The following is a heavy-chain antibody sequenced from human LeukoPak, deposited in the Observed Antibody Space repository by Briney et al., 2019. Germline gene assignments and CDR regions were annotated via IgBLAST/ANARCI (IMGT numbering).Heavy chain of an antibody. V-gene: IGHV3-9*01. Sequence: PGGSLRLSCAASGFTFDDYAMHWVRQAPGKGLEWVSGISWNSGSIGYADSVKGRFTISRDNAKNSLYLQMNSLRAEDTALYYCAKGAVAGSAFDYWGQGTLVTVSS. D-gene: IGHD6-19*01. CDR2: ISWNSGSI. CDR1: GFTFDDYA. CDR3: AKGAVAGSAFDY. J-gene: IGHJ4*02.